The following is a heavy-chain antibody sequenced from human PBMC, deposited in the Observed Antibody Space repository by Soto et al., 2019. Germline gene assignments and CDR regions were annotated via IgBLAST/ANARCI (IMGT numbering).Heavy chain of an antibody. D-gene: IGHD3-3*01. Sequence: GGSLRLSCVGSGFTFSTYDMSWVRQSPGKGPEWVSLTSGSGGTTYYAGSVEGRFTVSRANSKNTLFLQMNSLRADDTAVYYCARDKGYDFWSGYYYWGQGTLVTVSS. V-gene: IGHV3-23*01. CDR3: ARDKGYDFWSGYYY. CDR1: GFTFSTYD. CDR2: TSGSGGTT. J-gene: IGHJ4*02.